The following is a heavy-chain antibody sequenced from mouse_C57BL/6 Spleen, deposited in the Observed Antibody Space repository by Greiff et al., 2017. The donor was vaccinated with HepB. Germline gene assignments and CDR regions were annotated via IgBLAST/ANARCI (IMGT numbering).Heavy chain of an antibody. Sequence: EVQGVESGGDLVKPGGSLKLSFAASGFTFSSYGMSWVRQTPDKRLEWVATISSGGSYTYYPDSVKGRFTISRDNAKNTLYLQMSSLKSEDTAMYYCARPNYGYAMDYWGQGTSVTVSS. V-gene: IGHV5-6*01. D-gene: IGHD1-1*01. CDR1: GFTFSSYG. CDR3: ARPNYGYAMDY. J-gene: IGHJ4*01. CDR2: ISSGGSYT.